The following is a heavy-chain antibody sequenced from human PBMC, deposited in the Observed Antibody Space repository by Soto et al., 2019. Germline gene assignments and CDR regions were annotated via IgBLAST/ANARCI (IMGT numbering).Heavy chain of an antibody. CDR3: AKATYYYDSSDSQLDY. D-gene: IGHD3-22*01. Sequence: TGGSLRLSCAASGFTFSSYAMSWVRQAPGKGLEWVSAISGSGGSTYYADSVKGRFTISRDNSKNTLYLQMNSLRAEDTAVYYCAKATYYYDSSDSQLDYWGQGTLVTVSS. CDR2: ISGSGGST. V-gene: IGHV3-23*01. CDR1: GFTFSSYA. J-gene: IGHJ4*02.